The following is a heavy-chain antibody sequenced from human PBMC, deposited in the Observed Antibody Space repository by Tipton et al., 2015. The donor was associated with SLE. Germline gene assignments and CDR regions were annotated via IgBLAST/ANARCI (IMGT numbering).Heavy chain of an antibody. J-gene: IGHJ2*01. D-gene: IGHD2-15*01. CDR2: VHYSNT. CDR3: AGGSGWYFDL. Sequence: TLSLTCTVSGGSISNFYWSWIRQPPGKGLEWIGYVHYSNTNYNPSLNSRVTISVDTSKNQFSLKLTSVTAADTAIHYWAGGSGWYFDLWGRGTLVTVSS. CDR1: GGSISNFY. V-gene: IGHV4-59*01.